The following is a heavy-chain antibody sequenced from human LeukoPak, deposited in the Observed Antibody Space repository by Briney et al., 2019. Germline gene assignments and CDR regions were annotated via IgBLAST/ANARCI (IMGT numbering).Heavy chain of an antibody. Sequence: GGSLRLSCAASGFTFSSYAMHWVRQAPGKGLEWVAVISYDGNHIFYADSVKGRFTISRDNSKNTLYLQMNSLTTEDTAVYYCARYGGDCYTSTQGFDYWGQGTLVTVSS. CDR2: ISYDGNHI. CDR1: GFTFSSYA. J-gene: IGHJ4*02. D-gene: IGHD2-21*02. V-gene: IGHV3-30*04. CDR3: ARYGGDCYTSTQGFDY.